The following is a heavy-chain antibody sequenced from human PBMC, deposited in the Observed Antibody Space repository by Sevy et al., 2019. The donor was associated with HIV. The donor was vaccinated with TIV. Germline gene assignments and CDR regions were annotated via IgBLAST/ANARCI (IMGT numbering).Heavy chain of an antibody. CDR2: ITNSGTTK. D-gene: IGHD3-22*01. CDR1: GITFSDHY. V-gene: IGHV3-11*01. CDR3: VRDSPYTSDDHWYFGIDV. J-gene: IGHJ6*02. Sequence: GESLKISCAASGITFSDHYMSWIRQAPGKGLEWVAYITNSGTTKYYADSVKGRFTISRDNARSSLYLQMNSLTADDAAVYYCVRDSPYTSDDHWYFGIDVWGQGTTVTVSS.